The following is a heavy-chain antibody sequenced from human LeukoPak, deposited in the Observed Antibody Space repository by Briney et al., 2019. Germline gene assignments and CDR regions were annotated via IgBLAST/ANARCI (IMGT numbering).Heavy chain of an antibody. D-gene: IGHD1-14*01. CDR2: IGTSSSPI. J-gene: IGHJ4*02. Sequence: GGSLRLSCAASGFASSSYSMNRVRQAPGKGLEWVSYIGTSSSPIYYGDSVKGRFTISRDNDKKSIYLQMDSLRDEDTAVYYCARGNRGLSPDYWGQGTLVIVSS. CDR3: ARGNRGLSPDY. CDR1: GFASSSYS. V-gene: IGHV3-48*02.